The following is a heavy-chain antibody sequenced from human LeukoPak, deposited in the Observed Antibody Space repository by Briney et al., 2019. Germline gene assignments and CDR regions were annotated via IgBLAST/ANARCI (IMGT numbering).Heavy chain of an antibody. J-gene: IGHJ4*02. CDR2: IIPIFGTA. CDR1: GGTFSSYA. D-gene: IGHD4-23*01. Sequence: ASVKVSCKASGGTFSSYAISWVRQAPGQGLEWMGRIIPIFGTANYAQKFQGRVTITTDESTSTAYMELSSLRSEDTAVYYCARGTGGNALVTDYWGQGTLVTVSS. V-gene: IGHV1-69*05. CDR3: ARGTGGNALVTDY.